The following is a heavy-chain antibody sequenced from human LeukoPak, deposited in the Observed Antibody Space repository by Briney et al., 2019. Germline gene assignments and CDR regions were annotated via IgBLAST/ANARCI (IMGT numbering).Heavy chain of an antibody. CDR2: ISNTGAST. CDR1: GFMFSSYA. V-gene: IGHV3-23*01. CDR3: AREEIVVVVAATLYYYGMDV. Sequence: GGSLRLSCAASGFMFSSYAMNWVRQVPGKGLEWASTISNTGASTYYADSVKGRFTISRDNPKNTLYLQMNSLRAEDTAVYYCAREEIVVVVAATLYYYGMDVWGQGTTVTVSS. D-gene: IGHD2-15*01. J-gene: IGHJ6*02.